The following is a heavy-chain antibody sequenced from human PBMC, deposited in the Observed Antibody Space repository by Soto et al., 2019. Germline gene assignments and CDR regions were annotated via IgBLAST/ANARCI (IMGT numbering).Heavy chain of an antibody. CDR3: ARYRLSYNLNDFPYYYYGMDV. CDR2: ISYDGSNK. J-gene: IGHJ6*02. Sequence: QVQLVESGGGVVQPGRSLRLSCAASGFTFSSYAMHWVRQAPGKGLEWVAVISYDGSNKYYADSVKGRFTISRDNSKYTLYLQMNSLRAEDTAVYYCARYRLSYNLNDFPYYYYGMDVWGQGTTVTVTS. D-gene: IGHD1-1*01. V-gene: IGHV3-30-3*01. CDR1: GFTFSSYA.